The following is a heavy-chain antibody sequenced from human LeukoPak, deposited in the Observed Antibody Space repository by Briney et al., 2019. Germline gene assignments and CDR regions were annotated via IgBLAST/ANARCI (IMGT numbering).Heavy chain of an antibody. J-gene: IGHJ4*02. CDR2: INHSGST. V-gene: IGHV4-34*01. D-gene: IGHD3-22*01. Sequence: SESLSLTCAVYGGSFSGYYWSWIRQPPGKGLEWVGEINHSGSTKYNPSLKSGGTISVDTSMNQFSLKLRSVTAVDTAVFYCARGRPYDSSGYYRSGHPTSDYWGQGTLVTVSS. CDR3: ARGRPYDSSGYYRSGHPTSDY. CDR1: GGSFSGYY.